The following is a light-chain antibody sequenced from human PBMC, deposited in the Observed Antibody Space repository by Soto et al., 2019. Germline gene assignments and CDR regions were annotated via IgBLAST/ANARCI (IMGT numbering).Light chain of an antibody. CDR3: QQRSNWPPT. Sequence: IVLTQSPATLSLSPWERHTLSCRASQSVSSYLAWYQQKPGQAPRLLIYDASNRATGIPARFSGSGSGTDFTLTISSLEPEDFAVYYCQQRSNWPPTFGQGTKVDIK. CDR2: DAS. V-gene: IGKV3-11*01. J-gene: IGKJ1*01. CDR1: QSVSSY.